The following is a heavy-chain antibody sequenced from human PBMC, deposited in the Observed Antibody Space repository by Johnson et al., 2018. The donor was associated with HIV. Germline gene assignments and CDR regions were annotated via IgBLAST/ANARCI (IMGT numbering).Heavy chain of an antibody. CDR2: ISYDGSNK. Sequence: QVQLVESGGGLVQPGGSLRLSCAASGFTFSPYWVHWVRQAPGQGLVWVAVISYDGSNKYYADSVKGRFTISRDNSKNTLYLQMNSLRAEDTAVYYCARDLGRPDAFDIWGQGTMVTVSS. CDR1: GFTFSPYW. CDR3: ARDLGRPDAFDI. V-gene: IGHV3-30*03. D-gene: IGHD2-15*01. J-gene: IGHJ3*02.